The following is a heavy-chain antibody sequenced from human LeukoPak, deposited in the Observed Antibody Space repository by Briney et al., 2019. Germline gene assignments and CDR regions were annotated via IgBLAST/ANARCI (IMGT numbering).Heavy chain of an antibody. D-gene: IGHD2-21*02. CDR2: INPNSGGT. CDR3: ARVPPIRAYCGGDCSYWFDP. CDR1: GYTFTGYY. J-gene: IGHJ5*02. Sequence: ASVKVSCKASGYTFTGYYMHWVRQAPGQGLEWMGWINPNSGGTNYAQKFQGRVTMTRDTSISTAYMELSRLRSDHTAVYYCARVPPIRAYCGGDCSYWFDPWGQGTLVTVSS. V-gene: IGHV1-2*02.